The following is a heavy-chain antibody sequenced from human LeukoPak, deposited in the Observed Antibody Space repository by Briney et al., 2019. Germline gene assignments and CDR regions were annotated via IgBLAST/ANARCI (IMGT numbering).Heavy chain of an antibody. CDR1: GGSISSGGYY. V-gene: IGHV4-31*03. CDR3: ARAHCSSTSCYLNWFDP. CDR2: IYYSGST. Sequence: SQTLSLTCTVSGGSISSGGYYWSWIRQHPGKGLERIGYIYYSGSTYYDPSLKSRVTISVDTSKNQFSLKLSSVTAADTAVYYCARAHCSSTSCYLNWFDPWGQGTLVTVSS. D-gene: IGHD2-2*01. J-gene: IGHJ5*02.